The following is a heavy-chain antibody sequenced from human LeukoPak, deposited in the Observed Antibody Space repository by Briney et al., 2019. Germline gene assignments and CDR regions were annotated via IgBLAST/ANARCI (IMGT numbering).Heavy chain of an antibody. D-gene: IGHD3-22*01. J-gene: IGHJ4*02. CDR3: ARLSHKGYEGRGALDF. V-gene: IGHV5-51*01. Sequence: GESLKISCKGSGYTFSHYWIGWVRQIPGKGLELMGIVYVVDSDTKYSPFFQGQVIISADKSISTAYLQWSGLTASDTGIYYSARLSHKGYEGRGALDFWGEGTLVAVSS. CDR2: VYVVDSDT. CDR1: GYTFSHYW.